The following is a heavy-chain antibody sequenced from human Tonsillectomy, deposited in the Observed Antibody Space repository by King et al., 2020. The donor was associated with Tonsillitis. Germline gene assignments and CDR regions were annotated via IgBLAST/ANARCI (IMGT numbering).Heavy chain of an antibody. V-gene: IGHV1-2*02. J-gene: IGHJ1*01. CDR2: IDPNSDGT. CDR1: GYTFTGYY. D-gene: IGHD1-1*01. Sequence: VQLVESGAEVKKPGASVKVSCKSSGYTFTGYYLHWVRQAPGQGLEWMGWIDPNSDGTKYAQKFQGRVTMTRDTSITTVYMELSRLRSDDTAVYYCARFSDWNPKYLQHWGQGTLVSVSS. CDR3: ARFSDWNPKYLQH.